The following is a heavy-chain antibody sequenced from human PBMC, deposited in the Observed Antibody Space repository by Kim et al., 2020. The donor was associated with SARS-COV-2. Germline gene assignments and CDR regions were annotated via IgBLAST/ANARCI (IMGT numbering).Heavy chain of an antibody. J-gene: IGHJ4*02. CDR1: GGSISSGDYY. CDR2: IYNSGNT. CDR3: ARKFDS. V-gene: IGHV4-31*03. Sequence: SETLSLTCTVFGGSISSGDYYWSWIRQHPGRGLEWIGHIYNSGNTFYNPSLKSRLTISVDRSKTQFSLRLTSVTAADTAVYYCARKFDSWGQGTLVTV.